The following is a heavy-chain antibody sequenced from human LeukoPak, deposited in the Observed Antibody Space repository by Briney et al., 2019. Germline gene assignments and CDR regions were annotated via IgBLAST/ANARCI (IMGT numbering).Heavy chain of an antibody. CDR3: ARHLGSSIEY. V-gene: IGHV4-39*01. J-gene: IGHJ4*02. CDR2: VYNRGDS. CDR1: XXTFSVSGYY. Sequence: SETLSLTCXVXXXTFSVSGYYWGWIRQPPGRGLEWIASVYNRGDSYYNPSLESRVTISVDTSKSRFSLTLRSVTAADTAVYYCARHLGSSIEYWGQGTLVTVSS. D-gene: IGHD3-10*01.